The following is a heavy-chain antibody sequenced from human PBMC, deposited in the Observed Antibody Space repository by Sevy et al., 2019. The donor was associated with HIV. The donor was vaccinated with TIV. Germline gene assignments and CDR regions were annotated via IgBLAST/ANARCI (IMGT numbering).Heavy chain of an antibody. CDR2: ISYDGSNK. J-gene: IGHJ6*02. D-gene: IGHD3-10*01. V-gene: IGHV3-30*04. CDR1: GFTFSSYA. Sequence: GGSLRLSCAASGFTFSSYAMDWVRQAPGTGLEWVAVISYDGSNKYYADSVKGRFTISRDNSKNTLYLQMNSLRAEDTAVYYCARDHGSGSYYYYYGMDVWGQRTTVTVSS. CDR3: ARDHGSGSYYYYYGMDV.